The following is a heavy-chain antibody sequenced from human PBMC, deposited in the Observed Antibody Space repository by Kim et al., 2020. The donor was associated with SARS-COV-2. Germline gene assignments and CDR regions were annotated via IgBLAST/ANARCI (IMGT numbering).Heavy chain of an antibody. CDR1: GFTFYDYS. CDR2: IDRKGGVT. J-gene: IGHJ4*02. D-gene: IGHD2-15*01. V-gene: IGHV3-43*01. Sequence: GGSLRLSCAASGFTFYDYSMPWVRQAPGRGLEWVSLIDRKGGVTYYGDSVKGRFTISRDNRKSSIYLQMNYVRREDTAIYYCAKEIRSGGRAFHYWRRGTQVTV. CDR3: AKEIRSGGRAFHY.